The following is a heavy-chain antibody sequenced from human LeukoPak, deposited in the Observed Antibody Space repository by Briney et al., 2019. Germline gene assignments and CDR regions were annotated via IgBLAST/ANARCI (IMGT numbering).Heavy chain of an antibody. Sequence: ASVKVSCKASGYSFTSHGIRWVGQAPGQGLEWMGWISGYNGNTNYAQTFQGRVTMTTHTSTRTAYMELSSLRSDHTAVYYCARHRWYSRSSGCLDYWGQGTLVTVSS. CDR2: ISGYNGNT. J-gene: IGHJ4*02. V-gene: IGHV1-18*01. D-gene: IGHD6-6*01. CDR1: GYSFTSHG. CDR3: ARHRWYSRSSGCLDY.